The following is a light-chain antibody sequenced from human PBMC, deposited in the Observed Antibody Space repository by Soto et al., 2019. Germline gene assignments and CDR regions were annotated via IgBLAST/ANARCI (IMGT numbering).Light chain of an antibody. Sequence: DIQMTQSPSTLSASVGDRVTITCRASQSISSWLAWYQQKPGKAPKLLIYDASSLESGVPSRFSGSGSGTEFTLTISSLQTDDFATYYCQQYNTYSWTFGQGTKVEIK. J-gene: IGKJ1*01. CDR3: QQYNTYSWT. CDR2: DAS. CDR1: QSISSW. V-gene: IGKV1-5*01.